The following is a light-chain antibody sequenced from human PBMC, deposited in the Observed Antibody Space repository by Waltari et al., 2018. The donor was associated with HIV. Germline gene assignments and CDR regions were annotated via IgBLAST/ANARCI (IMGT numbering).Light chain of an antibody. Sequence: QAGLTQPPSVSKGLRQTATLPCPGTRYNVRNHGATWLQQGLGHPPKLISYRNNNRPSGISERFSASTSGSTASLTIAGLQPEDEADYYCSAWDTSLRTWVFGGGTNLTVL. CDR2: RNN. J-gene: IGLJ3*02. V-gene: IGLV10-54*04. CDR1: RYNVRNHG. CDR3: SAWDTSLRTWV.